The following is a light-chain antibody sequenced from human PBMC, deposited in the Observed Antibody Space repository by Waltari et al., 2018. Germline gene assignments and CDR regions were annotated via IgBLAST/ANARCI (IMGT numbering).Light chain of an antibody. CDR2: KAS. Sequence: DIQMTQSPSTLSASVGDSVTITCRASQSIPRWLAWYQQKPGKAPKLLIYKASILESGVPSRFSRGGSGTEFTLTISSLQPDDFATYYCQHYDSYSATFGRGTKIEIK. CDR1: QSIPRW. J-gene: IGKJ3*01. CDR3: QHYDSYSAT. V-gene: IGKV1-5*03.